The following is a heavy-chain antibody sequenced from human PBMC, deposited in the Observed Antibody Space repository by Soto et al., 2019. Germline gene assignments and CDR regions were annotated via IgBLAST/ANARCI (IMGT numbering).Heavy chain of an antibody. CDR2: IWYDGSNK. D-gene: IGHD3-10*01. CDR1: GFTFSSYG. J-gene: IGHJ4*02. Sequence: QVQLVESGGGVVQPGRSLRLSCAASGFTFSSYGMHWVRQAPGKGLEWVAVIWYDGSNKYYADSVKGRFTISRDNSKTTLYLQMNSLRAEDTAVYYCARDAQSGRFDYWGQGTLVTVSS. V-gene: IGHV3-33*01. CDR3: ARDAQSGRFDY.